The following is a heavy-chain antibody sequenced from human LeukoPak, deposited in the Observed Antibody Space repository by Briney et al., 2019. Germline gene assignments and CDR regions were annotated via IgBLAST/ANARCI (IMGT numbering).Heavy chain of an antibody. CDR2: IYYSGST. Sequence: KSSETLSLTCAVSGDSISTGTYYWTWIRQPPGKGLEWIGYIYYSGSTYYNPSLKSRVTISVDTSKNQFSLKLSSVTAADTAVYYCARFRDLLGYNWNEDDYWGQGTLVTVSS. CDR3: ARFRDLLGYNWNEDDY. D-gene: IGHD1-20*01. CDR1: GDSISTGTYY. J-gene: IGHJ4*02. V-gene: IGHV4-30-4*01.